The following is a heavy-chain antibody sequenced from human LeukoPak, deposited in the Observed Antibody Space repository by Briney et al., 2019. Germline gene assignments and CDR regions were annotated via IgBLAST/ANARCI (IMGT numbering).Heavy chain of an antibody. V-gene: IGHV3-66*01. CDR3: ARSYSNHLFGMDV. D-gene: IGHD4-11*01. CDR2: IYSGGST. CDR1: GFTVSSYY. J-gene: IGHJ6*02. Sequence: GGSLRLSCAASGFTVSSYYMTWVRQAPGKGLEWVSVIYSGGSTYYADYVKGRVAISRDNSKNTVFLQMNSVRAEDTAVYYCARSYSNHLFGMDVWGQGTTVTVSS.